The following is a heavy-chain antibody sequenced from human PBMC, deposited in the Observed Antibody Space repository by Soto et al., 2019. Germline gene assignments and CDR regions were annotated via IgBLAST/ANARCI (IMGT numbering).Heavy chain of an antibody. D-gene: IGHD2-15*01. CDR1: GYTFSTYG. J-gene: IGHJ5*02. CDR2: ISPILGIA. Sequence: GASVKVSCKASGYTFSTYGLSWVRQAPGQGLEWMGRISPILGIANYAQKFQGRVTITADKSTSTAYMELSSLRSEDTAVYYCARMRYCSGGSCYARWWFDPWGQGTLVTVSS. CDR3: ARMRYCSGGSCYARWWFDP. V-gene: IGHV1-69*04.